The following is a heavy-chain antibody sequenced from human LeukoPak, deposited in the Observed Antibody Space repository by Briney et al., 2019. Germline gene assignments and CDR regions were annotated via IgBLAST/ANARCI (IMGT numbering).Heavy chain of an antibody. Sequence: ASVKVACKPAGGTFSSYAISWVRQAPGPGLEWMGRIIPIFGTANYAQKFQGRVTITTDESTSTAYMELSSLRSEDTAVYYCARGHVAVADGRFDYWGQGTLVTVSS. D-gene: IGHD6-19*01. CDR3: ARGHVAVADGRFDY. CDR2: IIPIFGTA. J-gene: IGHJ4*02. CDR1: GGTFSSYA. V-gene: IGHV1-69*05.